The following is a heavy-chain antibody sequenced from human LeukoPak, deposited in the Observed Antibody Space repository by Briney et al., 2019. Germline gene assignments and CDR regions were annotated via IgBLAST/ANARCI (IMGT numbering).Heavy chain of an antibody. D-gene: IGHD6-25*01. Sequence: SETLSLTCAVYGGSFSGYYWSWIRQPPGKGLEWIGEINHSGSTNYNPSPKSRVTISVDTSKNQFSLKLSSVTAADTAVYYCARLSASNPPYYFDYWGQGTLVTVSS. J-gene: IGHJ4*02. CDR3: ARLSASNPPYYFDY. CDR1: GGSFSGYY. V-gene: IGHV4-34*01. CDR2: INHSGST.